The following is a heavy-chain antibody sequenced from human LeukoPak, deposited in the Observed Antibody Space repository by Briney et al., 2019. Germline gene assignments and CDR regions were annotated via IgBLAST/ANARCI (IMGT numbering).Heavy chain of an antibody. V-gene: IGHV3-21*01. CDR3: ARDRYDILTGYCPLDY. J-gene: IGHJ4*02. CDR2: INILSNYI. CDR1: GFTFSSYS. Sequence: GGSPRLSCAASGFTFSSYSMNWVRQAPGKGLEWVSSINILSNYIYYADSVKGRFTISRDNAKNSLYLQMNSLRAEDTAVYYCARDRYDILTGYCPLDYWGQGTLVTASS. D-gene: IGHD3-9*01.